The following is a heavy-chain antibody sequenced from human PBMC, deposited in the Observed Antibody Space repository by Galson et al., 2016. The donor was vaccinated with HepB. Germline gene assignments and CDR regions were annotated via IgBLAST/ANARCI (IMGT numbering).Heavy chain of an antibody. V-gene: IGHV5-51*01. Sequence: QSGAEVKKPGESLKISCEGSGYSFTSYWIGWVRQMPGKGLEWTGTIYPGDSDTRYSPSSQGQVTISADKSISAAYLQWNSLKASDTAIYYCARRSSDAFDIWGQGTMVTVSS. CDR3: ARRSSDAFDI. CDR2: IYPGDSDT. J-gene: IGHJ3*02. CDR1: GYSFTSYW. D-gene: IGHD3-10*01.